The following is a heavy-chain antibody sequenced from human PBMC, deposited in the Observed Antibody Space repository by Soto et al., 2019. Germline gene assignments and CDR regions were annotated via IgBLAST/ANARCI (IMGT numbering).Heavy chain of an antibody. CDR1: GFTFNNYA. Sequence: GSLRLSCAASGFTFNNYAVSWVRQAPGKGLEWVSVVSASGLTTFYADSVKGRFIISRDNYKNMLYLQMNSLRAEGTAVYYCAKKLPDNSDYELWGQGTMVTVGS. D-gene: IGHD5-12*01. J-gene: IGHJ4*02. CDR2: VSASGLTT. CDR3: AKKLPDNSDYEL. V-gene: IGHV3-23*01.